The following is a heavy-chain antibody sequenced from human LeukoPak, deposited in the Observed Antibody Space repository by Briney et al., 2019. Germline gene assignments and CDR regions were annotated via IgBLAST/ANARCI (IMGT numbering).Heavy chain of an antibody. J-gene: IGHJ3*02. CDR1: GGSFSEYY. CDR2: INHSGST. Sequence: SETLSLTCAVYGGSFSEYYWSWIRQPPGKGLEWIGEINHSGSTNYNPSLKSRATISVDTSKNQFSLKLSSVTAADTAVYYCARAAIRVTTRGDAFDIWGQGTMVTVFS. CDR3: ARAAIRVTTRGDAFDI. V-gene: IGHV4-34*01. D-gene: IGHD4-17*01.